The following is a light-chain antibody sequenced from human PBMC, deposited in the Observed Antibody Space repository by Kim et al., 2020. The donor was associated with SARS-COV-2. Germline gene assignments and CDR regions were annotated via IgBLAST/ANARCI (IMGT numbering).Light chain of an antibody. CDR1: QGINTD. CDR2: DAS. CDR3: QHFNSYPIA. V-gene: IGKV1-13*02. Sequence: ASVGERVTITGRASQGINTDLAWYQQRPGKAPKLLIYDASTLQSGVPSRCSGSGSGTDFTLTISNLQPEDFATYYCQHFNSYPIAFGQGTRLEIK. J-gene: IGKJ5*01.